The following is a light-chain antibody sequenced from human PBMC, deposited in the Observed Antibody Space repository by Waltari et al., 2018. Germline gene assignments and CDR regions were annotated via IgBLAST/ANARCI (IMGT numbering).Light chain of an antibody. CDR3: HLYGSART. J-gene: IGKJ4*01. CDR1: QSVSNNY. CDR2: GAS. Sequence: NVLTQSPGTLSLSPGERATLSCRASQSVSNNYLAWFQQQPGQAPRVLIYGASSRATGIPDRFSGSGSGTDFTLTIGRLEPEDAAVYFCHLYGSARTFGGGTKVEIK. V-gene: IGKV3-20*01.